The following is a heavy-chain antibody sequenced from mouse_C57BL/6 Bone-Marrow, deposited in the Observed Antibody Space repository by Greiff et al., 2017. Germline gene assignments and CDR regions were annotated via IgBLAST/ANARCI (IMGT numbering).Heavy chain of an antibody. V-gene: IGHV5-4*01. CDR3: AREIPDYGSSFYYAMDY. Sequence: EVQLVESGGGLVKPGGSLKLSCAASGFTFSSYAMSWVRQTPEKRLEWVATISAGGSYTYYPDNVKGRFTISRDNAKNNLYLQMSHLKSEDTAMYYCAREIPDYGSSFYYAMDYWGQGTSVTVSS. CDR1: GFTFSSYA. D-gene: IGHD1-1*01. CDR2: ISAGGSYT. J-gene: IGHJ4*01.